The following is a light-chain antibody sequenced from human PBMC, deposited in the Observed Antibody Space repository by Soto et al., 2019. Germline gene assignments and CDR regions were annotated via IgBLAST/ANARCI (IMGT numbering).Light chain of an antibody. CDR1: QSVSGSF. Sequence: PGERVTPSCRASQSVSGSFLTWYQQKPGQAPRLLIYGASTRATGIPARFSGGGSGTDFTLTVSSLQPEDFEVSYCNQDYNLFTCGGGTKVDIK. V-gene: IGKV3D-7*01. CDR2: GAS. J-gene: IGKJ4*01. CDR3: NQDYNLFT.